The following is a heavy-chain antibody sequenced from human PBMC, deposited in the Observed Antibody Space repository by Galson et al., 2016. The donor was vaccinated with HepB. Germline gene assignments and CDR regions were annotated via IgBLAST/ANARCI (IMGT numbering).Heavy chain of an antibody. Sequence: SLRLSCAASGFTFSSYWMNWVRQAPGKGLEWVAIIKQDGSAKYYVDSLKGRFTISRDNAKNSLYLQMSSLRPEDTAVYYCAKDLFAVMDWGQGTLVTATS. V-gene: IGHV3-7*05. J-gene: IGHJ4*02. CDR2: IKQDGSAK. D-gene: IGHD6-19*01. CDR1: GFTFSSYW. CDR3: AKDLFAVMD.